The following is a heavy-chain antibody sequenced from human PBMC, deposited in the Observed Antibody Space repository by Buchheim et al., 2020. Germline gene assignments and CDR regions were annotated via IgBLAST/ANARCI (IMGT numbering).Heavy chain of an antibody. Sequence: QVQLVQSGAEVKKPGASVKLSCKASGYTFSSYYMHWVRRAPGQGLEWMGMISHNGDNTNYAQNFQGRVTMTRDTSTSTLYLELHSLRSEDTAIYYCARDLLAYGSEAYFGYWGQGTL. CDR3: ARDLLAYGSEAYFGY. V-gene: IGHV1-46*01. D-gene: IGHD3-10*01. CDR1: GYTFSSYY. J-gene: IGHJ4*02. CDR2: ISHNGDNT.